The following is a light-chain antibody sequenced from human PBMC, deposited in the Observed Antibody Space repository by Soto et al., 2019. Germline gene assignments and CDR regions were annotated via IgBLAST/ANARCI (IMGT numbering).Light chain of an antibody. CDR3: GTWDSSLSVYV. Sequence: QSALTQPPSVSAAPGQKVTISCSGSSSNIGNNYLSWYQQLPGTAPKLLIYDNNKRPSGIPDRFSGSKSGTSATLGITGLQTGDEADYYCGTWDSSLSVYVFGTGTKVTVL. V-gene: IGLV1-51*01. CDR2: DNN. CDR1: SSNIGNNY. J-gene: IGLJ1*01.